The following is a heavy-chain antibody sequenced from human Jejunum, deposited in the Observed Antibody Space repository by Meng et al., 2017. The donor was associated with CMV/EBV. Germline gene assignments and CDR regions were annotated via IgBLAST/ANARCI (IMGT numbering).Heavy chain of an antibody. CDR3: AREYPSTFYFDY. CDR1: GYTFTTYP. CDR2: IYSNGNA. V-gene: IGHV1-46*01. D-gene: IGHD1-1*01. J-gene: IGHJ4*02. Sequence: PCRAPGYTFTTYPVHWVRQAPGEGLEYMGIIYSNGNAKHAQKFQGRLALTRDTTTTTVYMELSGLRSDDTAVCFCAREYPSTFYFDYWGQGTLVTVSS.